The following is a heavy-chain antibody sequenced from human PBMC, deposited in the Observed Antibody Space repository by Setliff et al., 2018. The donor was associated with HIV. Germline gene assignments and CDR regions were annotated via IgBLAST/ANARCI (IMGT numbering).Heavy chain of an antibody. CDR2: VYNSGTT. Sequence: SETLSLTCTVSGASSSSHYWSWIRQPPGKAPEWIGYVYNSGTTKYNPSLKSRVTISVDTSKNQFSLRLNSVTAADTAVYYCARSDSYCAGDCYGVDGVDAFDIWGQGTMVTVSS. V-gene: IGHV4-59*11. CDR1: GASSSSHY. CDR3: ARSDSYCAGDCYGVDGVDAFDI. J-gene: IGHJ3*02. D-gene: IGHD2-21*02.